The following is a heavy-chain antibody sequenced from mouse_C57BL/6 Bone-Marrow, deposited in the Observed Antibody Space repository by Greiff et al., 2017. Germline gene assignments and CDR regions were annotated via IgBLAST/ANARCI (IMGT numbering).Heavy chain of an antibody. V-gene: IGHV1-59*01. CDR2: IGPSASYT. J-gene: IGHJ4*01. CDR1: GYTFTSYW. Sequence: QVQLQQPGAELVRPGTSVKLSCTASGYTFTSYWMHWVKQRPGQGLEWVGVIGPSASYTNYNQKFKGKATLTVDTSSSTAYMKLSSLTSEDSAVYYCARGYYSMDYWGQGTSVTVSS. CDR3: ARGYYSMDY.